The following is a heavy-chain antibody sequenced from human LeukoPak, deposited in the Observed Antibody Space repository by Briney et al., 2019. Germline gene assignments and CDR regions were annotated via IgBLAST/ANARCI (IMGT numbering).Heavy chain of an antibody. CDR2: IYYSGST. D-gene: IGHD1-26*01. CDR1: GGSFSGYY. V-gene: IGHV4-59*08. Sequence: PSETLSLTCAVYGGSFSGYYWSWIRQPPGKGLEWIGYIYYSGSTNYNPSLKSRVTISVDTSKNQFSLELSSVTAADTAVYYCARSNSGSYYRGRWNWFDPWGQGTLVTVSS. J-gene: IGHJ5*02. CDR3: ARSNSGSYYRGRWNWFDP.